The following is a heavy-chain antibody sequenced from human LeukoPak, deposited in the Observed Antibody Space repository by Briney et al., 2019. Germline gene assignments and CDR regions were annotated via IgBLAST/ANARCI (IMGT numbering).Heavy chain of an antibody. Sequence: SETLSLTCTVSGGSISSGGYYWSWIRQHPGKGLEWIGYIYYSGSTYYNPSLKSRVTISVDTSKNQFSLKLSSVTAADTAVYYCARERYSTPPDYWGQGTLVTVSS. CDR2: IYYSGST. CDR3: ARERYSTPPDY. J-gene: IGHJ4*02. CDR1: GGSISSGGYY. V-gene: IGHV4-31*03. D-gene: IGHD6-13*01.